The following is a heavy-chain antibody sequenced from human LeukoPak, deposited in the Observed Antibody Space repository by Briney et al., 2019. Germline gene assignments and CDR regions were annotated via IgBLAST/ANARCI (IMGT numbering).Heavy chain of an antibody. CDR1: GGSISSYY. V-gene: IGHV4-59*01. Sequence: PSETLSLTCTVSGGSISSYYWSWIRQPPGKGLEWIGYIYYSGSTNYNPSLKSRVTISVDTSKNQFSLKLSSVTAADTAVYYCARDLGFGELFFDPWGQGTLVTASS. D-gene: IGHD3-10*01. J-gene: IGHJ5*02. CDR2: IYYSGST. CDR3: ARDLGFGELFFDP.